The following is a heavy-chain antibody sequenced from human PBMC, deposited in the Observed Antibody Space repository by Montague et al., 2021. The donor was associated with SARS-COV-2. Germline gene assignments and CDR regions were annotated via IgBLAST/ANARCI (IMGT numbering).Heavy chain of an antibody. V-gene: IGHV3-23*01. CDR3: GKRPSGADN. CDR1: GFTFSPYA. J-gene: IGHJ4*02. Sequence: SLRLSCAASGFTFSPYAITWVGQAQGKGLEWVPSISKSGKGTSYADSVRVRFTISRDNSKNTLYLQVNSLRAEDPAVYFCGKRPSGADNWGQGTLVTVSS. CDR2: ISKSGKGT. D-gene: IGHD1-26*01.